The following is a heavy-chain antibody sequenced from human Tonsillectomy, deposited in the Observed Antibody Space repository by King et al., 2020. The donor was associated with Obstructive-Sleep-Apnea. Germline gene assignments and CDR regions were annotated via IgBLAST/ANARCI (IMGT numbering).Heavy chain of an antibody. CDR2: LSGSGDNT. D-gene: IGHD3-16*01. V-gene: IGHV3-23*04. CDR3: AKSSYDYVWGTIDY. Sequence: EVQLVESGGGLEQPGGSLRLSCAASGFSFSSYAMSWARQAPGKGLQWVSSLSGSGDNTYYADSVKGRFTISRDNSRNTLSLQMNSLSAEDTAVYYCAKSSYDYVWGTIDYWGQGTPVTVSS. J-gene: IGHJ4*02. CDR1: GFSFSSYA.